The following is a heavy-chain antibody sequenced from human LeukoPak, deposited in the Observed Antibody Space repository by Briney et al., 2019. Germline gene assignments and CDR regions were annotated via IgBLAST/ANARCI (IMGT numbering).Heavy chain of an antibody. V-gene: IGHV4-34*01. J-gene: IGHJ6*02. D-gene: IGHD2-15*01. CDR3: AGSRLLGPPSYYYYGMDV. CDR1: GGSFSGYY. CDR2: INHSGST. Sequence: SETLSLTCAVYGGSFSGYYWSWIRQPPGKGLEWIGEINHSGSTNYNPSLKSRVTISVDTSKNQFSLKLSSVTAADTAVYYCAGSRLLGPPSYYYYGMDVWGQGTTVTVSS.